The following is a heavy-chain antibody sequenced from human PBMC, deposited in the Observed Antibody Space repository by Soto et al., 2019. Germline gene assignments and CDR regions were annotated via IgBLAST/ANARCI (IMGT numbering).Heavy chain of an antibody. CDR3: ARGGYYDSSGYPESYYYYGMDV. V-gene: IGHV4-31*03. CDR1: GGSISSGGYY. D-gene: IGHD3-22*01. Sequence: QVQLQESGPGLVKPSQTLSLTCTVSGGSISSGGYYWSWIRQHPGKGLEWIGYIYYSGSTYYNPSPKRRVTISVDTSKNQFSLKLSSVTAADTAVYYCARGGYYDSSGYPESYYYYGMDVWGQGTTVTVSS. CDR2: IYYSGST. J-gene: IGHJ6*02.